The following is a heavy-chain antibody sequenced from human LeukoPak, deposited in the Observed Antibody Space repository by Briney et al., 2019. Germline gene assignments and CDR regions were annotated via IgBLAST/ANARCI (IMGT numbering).Heavy chain of an antibody. Sequence: GGSLRLSCAASEFSVGSNYMTWVRQAPGKGLEWVSLIYSGGSTYYADSVKGRFTISRDNAKNSLYLQMNSLRAEDTAAYYCARGLRGVIREGRYFDYWGQGTLVTVSS. J-gene: IGHJ4*02. D-gene: IGHD3-10*01. CDR1: EFSVGSNY. V-gene: IGHV3-66*01. CDR3: ARGLRGVIREGRYFDY. CDR2: IYSGGST.